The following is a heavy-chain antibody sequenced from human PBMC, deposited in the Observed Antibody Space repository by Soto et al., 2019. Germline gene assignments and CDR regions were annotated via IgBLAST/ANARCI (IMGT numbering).Heavy chain of an antibody. Sequence: PGGSLRLSCAASGFTFGDYYMSWIRQAPGKGLEWVSYISSSSSYTNYADSVKGRFTISRDNAKNSLYLQMNSLRAEDTAVYYCARVNGYSYGPYYYYGMDVWGQGTTVTAP. J-gene: IGHJ6*02. CDR2: ISSSSSYT. CDR1: GFTFGDYY. V-gene: IGHV3-11*06. D-gene: IGHD5-18*01. CDR3: ARVNGYSYGPYYYYGMDV.